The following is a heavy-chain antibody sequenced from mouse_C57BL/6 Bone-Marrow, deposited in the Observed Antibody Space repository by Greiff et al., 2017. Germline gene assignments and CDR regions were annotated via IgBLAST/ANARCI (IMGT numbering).Heavy chain of an antibody. CDR3: ARHLRYGSGYDYFDD. D-gene: IGHD1-1*01. CDR1: GFTFSSYG. CDR2: ISSGGSYT. J-gene: IGHJ2*01. Sequence: EVQLVESGGDLVKPGGSLKLSCAASGFTFSSYGMSWVRQTPDKRLEWVATISSGGSYTYYPDSVKGRFTISRDNAKNTLYLQMSSLKSEDTAMYYCARHLRYGSGYDYFDDWGQGTPLPVSS. V-gene: IGHV5-6*01.